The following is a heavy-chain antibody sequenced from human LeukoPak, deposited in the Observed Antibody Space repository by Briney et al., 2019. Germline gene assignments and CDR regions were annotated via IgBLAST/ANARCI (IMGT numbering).Heavy chain of an antibody. Sequence: GSLRLSCAASGFTFSSYPMSWVRQAPGKGLEWVSATSASGASTYYADSVKGRFTISRDNSKNTLYLQMNSLRVEDTAVYYCAKDLKREPHWGQGTLVTVSS. J-gene: IGHJ4*02. CDR1: GFTFSSYP. CDR3: AKDLKREPH. CDR2: TSASGAST. D-gene: IGHD1-14*01. V-gene: IGHV3-23*01.